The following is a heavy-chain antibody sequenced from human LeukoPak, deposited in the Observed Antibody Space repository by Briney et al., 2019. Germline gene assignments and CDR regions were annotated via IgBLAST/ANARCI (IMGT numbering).Heavy chain of an antibody. D-gene: IGHD2-2*01. V-gene: IGHV5-10-1*01. J-gene: IGHJ4*02. CDR3: ARGYCSSTSCYYPFDY. CDR2: IDPSDSYT. Sequence: GESLKISCKGSGYSITSYWISWVRQLPGKGLEWMGRIDPSDSYTNYSPSFQGHVTISADKSISTAYLQWSSLKASDTAMYYCARGYCSSTSCYYPFDYWGQGTLVTVSS. CDR1: GYSITSYW.